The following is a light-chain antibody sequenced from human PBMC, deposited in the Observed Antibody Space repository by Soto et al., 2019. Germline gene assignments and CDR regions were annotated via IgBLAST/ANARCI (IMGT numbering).Light chain of an antibody. CDR1: QSISSW. CDR2: KTS. V-gene: IGKV1-5*03. CDR3: HQYDSYPLP. Sequence: DIQMTQSPSTLSASVGDRVTITCRASQSISSWLAWYQQKPGKAPNLLIYKTSSLESGVPSRFSGSGSGTEFTLTVNSLQPDDFATYYCHQYDSYPLPFGGGTQVEIK. J-gene: IGKJ4*01.